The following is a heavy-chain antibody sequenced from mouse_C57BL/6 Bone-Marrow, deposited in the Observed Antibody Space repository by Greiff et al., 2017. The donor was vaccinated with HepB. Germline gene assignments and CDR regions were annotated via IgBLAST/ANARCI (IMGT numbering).Heavy chain of an antibody. Sequence: DVKLVESGGGLVKPGGSLKLSCAASGFTFSDYGMHWVRQAPEKGLEWVAYISSGSSTIYYADTVKGRFTISRDNAKNTLFLQMTSLRSEDTTMYYCARHSNYPFDYWGQGTTLTVSS. J-gene: IGHJ2*01. CDR2: ISSGSSTI. CDR3: ARHSNYPFDY. D-gene: IGHD2-5*01. CDR1: GFTFSDYG. V-gene: IGHV5-17*01.